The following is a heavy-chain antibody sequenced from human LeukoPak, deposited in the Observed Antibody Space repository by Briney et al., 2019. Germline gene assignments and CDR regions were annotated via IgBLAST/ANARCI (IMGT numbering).Heavy chain of an antibody. CDR1: GGSISSYY. CDR3: ARVFGGPVSRRFDP. Sequence: SETLSLTCTVSGGSISSYYWSWIRQPAGKGLEWIGRIYTSGSTNYNPSLKSRVTISVDTSKNQFSLKLSSLTAADTAVYYCARVFGGPVSRRFDPWGQGTLVTVSS. J-gene: IGHJ5*02. D-gene: IGHD4-23*01. CDR2: IYTSGST. V-gene: IGHV4-4*07.